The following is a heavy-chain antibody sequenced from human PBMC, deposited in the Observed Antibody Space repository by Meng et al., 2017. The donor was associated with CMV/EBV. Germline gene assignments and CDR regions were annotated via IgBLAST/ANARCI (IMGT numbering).Heavy chain of an antibody. J-gene: IGHJ6*02. V-gene: IGHV3-48*03. CDR2: ISSSGSTI. CDR3: ARDPYDFWSGYYHYGMDV. Sequence: GGSLRLSCAASGFTFSSYEVNWVRQAPGKGLEWVSYISSSGSTIYYADSVKGRFTISRDNAKNALYLQMNSLRAEDTAVYYCARDPYDFWSGYYHYGMDVWGQGTTVTVS. D-gene: IGHD3-3*01. CDR1: GFTFSSYE.